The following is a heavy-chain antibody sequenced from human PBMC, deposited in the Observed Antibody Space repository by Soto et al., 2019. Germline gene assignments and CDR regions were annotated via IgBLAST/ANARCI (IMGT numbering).Heavy chain of an antibody. CDR1: SGSMSGYY. J-gene: IGHJ3*02. D-gene: IGHD3-3*01. CDR3: ARAGDYDFWSGYSNDAFDI. Sequence: SETLSLTCTVSSGSMSGYYWNWIRQPPGKGLEWIGYIYYSGSTNYNPSLKSRVTISVDTSKNQFSLKLSSVTAADTAVYYCARAGDYDFWSGYSNDAFDIWGQGTMVTV. CDR2: IYYSGST. V-gene: IGHV4-59*01.